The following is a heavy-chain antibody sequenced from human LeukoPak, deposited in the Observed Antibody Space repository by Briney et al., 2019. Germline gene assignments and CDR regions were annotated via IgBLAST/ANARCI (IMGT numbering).Heavy chain of an antibody. D-gene: IGHD5-18*01. CDR3: ARDRAAMAHDAFDI. J-gene: IGHJ3*02. CDR2: ISAYNGNT. CDR1: GYTFTSYG. Sequence: GASVKVSCKASGYTFTSYGISWVRQAPGQGLEWMGWISAYNGNTNYAQKLQGRVTMTTDTSTSTAYMELRSLRSDDTAVYYCARDRAAMAHDAFDIWGQGTMVTVSS. V-gene: IGHV1-18*01.